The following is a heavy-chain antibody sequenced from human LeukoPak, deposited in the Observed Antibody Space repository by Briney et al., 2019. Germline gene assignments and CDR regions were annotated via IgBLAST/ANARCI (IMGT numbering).Heavy chain of an antibody. CDR3: ARVHRWMGEIRLGDSASDI. CDR2: IIPIFGTA. Sequence: GASVTVSCKASGDTFSSYGTNWVRQAPGQGLEWMGGIIPIFGTANYAQTFQGRVTITSDASRSTAYMELNSLKSDDTAMYFCARVHRWMGEIRLGDSASDIWGQGTMVIVSS. J-gene: IGHJ3*02. CDR1: GDTFSSYG. D-gene: IGHD1-26*01. V-gene: IGHV1-69*13.